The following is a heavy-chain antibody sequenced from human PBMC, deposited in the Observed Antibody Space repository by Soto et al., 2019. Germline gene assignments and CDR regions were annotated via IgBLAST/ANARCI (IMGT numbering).Heavy chain of an antibody. CDR1: GGTRGSYC. V-gene: IGHV4-59*01. J-gene: IGHJ6*04. Sequence: VAGGTRGSYCLRRIRQKQGKGLEWIGYVFYTGRANYNASLKSRVSISLDTSNYQFSLKLSSVTAADTAVYYCASDCYRRMATIRDCSKVSAFRGTRTKVIGSS. D-gene: IGHD4-4*01. CDR2: VFYTGRA. CDR3: ASDCYRRMATIRDCSKVSAF.